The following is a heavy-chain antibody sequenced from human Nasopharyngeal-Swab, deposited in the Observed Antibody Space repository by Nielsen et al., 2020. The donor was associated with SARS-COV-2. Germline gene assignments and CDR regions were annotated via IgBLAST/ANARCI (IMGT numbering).Heavy chain of an antibody. J-gene: IGHJ4*02. V-gene: IGHV3-7*01. CDR2: IKQDGSEK. Sequence: WIRQPPGKGLEWVANIKQDGSEKYYVDSVKGRFTISRDNAKNSLYLQMSSLRAEDTAVYYRARDEGYYYDSSGYFDYWGQGTLVTVSS. CDR3: ARDEGYYYDSSGYFDY. D-gene: IGHD3-22*01.